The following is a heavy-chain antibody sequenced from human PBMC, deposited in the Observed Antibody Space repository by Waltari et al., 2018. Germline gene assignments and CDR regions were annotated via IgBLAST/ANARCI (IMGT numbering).Heavy chain of an antibody. J-gene: IGHJ4*02. CDR1: GGSLSSHY. D-gene: IGHD6-19*01. CDR3: ARASSGWIGSDY. CDR2: IYYSGST. Sequence: QVQLQESGPGLVKPSETLSLTCTVSGGSLSSHYWSWIRQPPGKGLDWIGYIYYSGSTNYNPSLKSRVTISVDTSKNQFSLKLSSVTAADTAVYYCARASSGWIGSDYWGQGTLVTVSS. V-gene: IGHV4-59*11.